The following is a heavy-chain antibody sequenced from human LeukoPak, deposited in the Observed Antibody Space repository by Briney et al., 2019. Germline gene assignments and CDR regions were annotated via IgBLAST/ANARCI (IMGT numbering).Heavy chain of an antibody. CDR1: GFTFSSYS. J-gene: IGHJ4*02. CDR2: VSDSSDYI. Sequence: GGSLRLSSAASGFTFSSYSMNWVRQSPGKGLEWVSSVSDSSDYIYYADSVKGRFTISRDNAKNSLFLQMNSLTAEDTGVYYCARDAPTYGAASYYSFDYWGQGTLVTVSS. V-gene: IGHV3-21*01. D-gene: IGHD3-10*01. CDR3: ARDAPTYGAASYYSFDY.